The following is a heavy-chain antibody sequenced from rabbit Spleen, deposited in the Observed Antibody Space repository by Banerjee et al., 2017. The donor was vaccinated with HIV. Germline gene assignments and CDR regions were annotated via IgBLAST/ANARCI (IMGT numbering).Heavy chain of an antibody. CDR1: GIDFNSNA. D-gene: IGHD8-1*01. CDR2: IANGDGST. V-gene: IGHV1S47*01. J-gene: IGHJ6*01. CDR3: ARDTGSSFSNYGMDL. Sequence: QEQLTETGGGLVQPGGSLTLSCKASGIDFNSNAMCWVRQAPGKGPEWIACIANGDGSTYYASWVNGRFSISRSTSLNTVTLQMTSLTAADTATYFCARDTGSSFSNYGMDLWGPGTLGTVS.